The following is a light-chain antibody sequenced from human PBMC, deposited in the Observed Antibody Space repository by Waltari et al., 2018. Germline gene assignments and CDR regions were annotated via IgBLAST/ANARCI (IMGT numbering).Light chain of an antibody. J-gene: IGLJ2*01. CDR3: QSFDRDLNAVL. V-gene: IGLV1-40*01. CDR2: RAD. Sequence: QSVLTQPPSVSGAPGQSVTISCTGSSSNIGAGYDVHWYQQIPGSAPKVLIYRADNRPSAVPCRFAGSTSGTSASLSVTGLHVEDEADYFCQSFDRDLNAVLFGGGTKLTVL. CDR1: SSNIGAGYD.